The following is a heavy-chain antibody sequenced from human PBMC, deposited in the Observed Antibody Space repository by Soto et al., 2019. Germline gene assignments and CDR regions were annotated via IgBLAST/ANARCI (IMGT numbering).Heavy chain of an antibody. Sequence: SETLSLTCTVSGGSISSYYWSWIRQPPGKGLEWIGYIYYSGSTNYNPSLKSRVTISVDTSKNQFSLKLSSVTAADTAVYFCARGRAYSGYDRGFDYWGQGTLVTVSS. CDR2: IYYSGST. V-gene: IGHV4-59*12. CDR1: GGSISSYY. J-gene: IGHJ4*02. D-gene: IGHD5-12*01. CDR3: ARGRAYSGYDRGFDY.